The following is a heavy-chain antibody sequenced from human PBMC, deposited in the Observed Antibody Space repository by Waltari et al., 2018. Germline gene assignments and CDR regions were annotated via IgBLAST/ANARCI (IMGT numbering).Heavy chain of an antibody. D-gene: IGHD3-16*02. J-gene: IGHJ3*02. Sequence: QVQLQESGPGLVKPSQTLSLTCTVSGGSISSSSYYWGWIRQPPGKGLEWIGIIYYCWSTYFNPSLKIRFTISVDPSKNQFSLKLSSLTAADTAVYYFARIFVLGSYRYVDIWGQGTMVTVSS. CDR3: ARIFVLGSYRYVDI. CDR1: GGSISSSSYY. V-gene: IGHV4-39*01. CDR2: IYYCWST.